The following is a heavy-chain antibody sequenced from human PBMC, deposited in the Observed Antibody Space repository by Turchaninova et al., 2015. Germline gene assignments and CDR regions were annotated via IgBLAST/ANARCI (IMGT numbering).Heavy chain of an antibody. V-gene: IGHV4-38-2*01. CDR1: GFSIINGHY. CDR2: IHHSGNT. J-gene: IGHJ5*02. CDR3: VRGYSVDCSGPGCYSTFFDP. D-gene: IGHD2-15*01. Sequence: GPGLVKPSETLSLTCAVSGFSIINGHYWGWVRQPPGKGLEWIGSIHHSGNTYYNPSLRSRVTMLVDTSENQFSLRLSSVTAADTAIDYCVRGYSVDCSGPGCYSTFFDPWGQGSLVTVAS.